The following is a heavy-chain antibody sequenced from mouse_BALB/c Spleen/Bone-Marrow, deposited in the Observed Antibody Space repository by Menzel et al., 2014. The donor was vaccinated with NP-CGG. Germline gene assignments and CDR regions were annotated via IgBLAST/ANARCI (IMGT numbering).Heavy chain of an antibody. Sequence: VDLKKSGLDLMQPGVSRKLSCAGSGYTFTDYAMHWVKQSHAKSLEWIGVISTYSGNTNYNQTFKGQSTITVDKSSSSAYMELASLATEDSAIYYCARGYYFDFCGHATTTTVSS. CDR1: GYTFTDYA. J-gene: IGHJ2*01. V-gene: IGHV1S137*01. CDR3: ARGYYFDF. CDR2: ISTYSGNT.